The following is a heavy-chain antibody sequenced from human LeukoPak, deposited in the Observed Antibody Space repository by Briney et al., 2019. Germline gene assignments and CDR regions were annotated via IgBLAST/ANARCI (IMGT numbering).Heavy chain of an antibody. J-gene: IGHJ3*02. D-gene: IGHD2-2*01. CDR3: AHRRRMGCSSTSCYSQGSAFDI. CDR1: GFSLSTSGVG. Sequence: SGPTLVKPTQTLTLTCTFSGFSLSTSGVGVGWIRQPPGKALEWLALIYWNDDKRYSPSLKSRLTITKDTSKSQVVLTMTNMDPVDTATYYCAHRRRMGCSSTSCYSQGSAFDIWGQGTMVTVSS. CDR2: IYWNDDK. V-gene: IGHV2-5*01.